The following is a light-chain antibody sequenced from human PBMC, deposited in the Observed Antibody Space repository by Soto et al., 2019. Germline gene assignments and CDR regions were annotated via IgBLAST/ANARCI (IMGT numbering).Light chain of an antibody. CDR3: QQYGSFPIT. Sequence: EIVLTQSPGTLSLSPGERATLSCRASQSVNSRYLAWYQQKPGQAPRLLIYGASSRATGIPDRFSGSGSGTDFTLTISRLEPEDFAVYYCQQYGSFPITFGQGTRLEIK. CDR2: GAS. V-gene: IGKV3-20*01. J-gene: IGKJ5*01. CDR1: QSVNSRY.